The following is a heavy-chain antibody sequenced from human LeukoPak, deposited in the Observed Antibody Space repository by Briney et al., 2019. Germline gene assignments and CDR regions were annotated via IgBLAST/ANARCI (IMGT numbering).Heavy chain of an antibody. D-gene: IGHD3-16*01. CDR3: ARGQAGTLLEDPMIDWFDP. CDR1: GGSISSYY. Sequence: SETLSLTCTVSGGSISSYYWSWIRQHPGKGLEWIGYIYYSGSTYYNPSLKSRVTISVDTSKNQFSLKLSSVTAADTAVYYCARGQAGTLLEDPMIDWFDPWGQGTLVTVSS. J-gene: IGHJ5*02. CDR2: IYYSGST. V-gene: IGHV4-59*06.